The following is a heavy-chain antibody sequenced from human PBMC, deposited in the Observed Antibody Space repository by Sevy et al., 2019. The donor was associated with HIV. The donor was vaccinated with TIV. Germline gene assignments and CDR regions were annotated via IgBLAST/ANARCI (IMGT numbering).Heavy chain of an antibody. CDR2: IKQDGSEK. D-gene: IGHD3-3*01. J-gene: IGHJ1*01. Sequence: GGYLRLSCAASGFTFNAYWMSWVRQAPGKGLEWVANIKQDGSEKYFVDSVKGRFTISRDNAKNSLYLQMNSLRAEDTAVYYCVTYFDFWSISREYFQHWGQGTLVTVSS. V-gene: IGHV3-7*01. CDR1: GFTFNAYW. CDR3: VTYFDFWSISREYFQH.